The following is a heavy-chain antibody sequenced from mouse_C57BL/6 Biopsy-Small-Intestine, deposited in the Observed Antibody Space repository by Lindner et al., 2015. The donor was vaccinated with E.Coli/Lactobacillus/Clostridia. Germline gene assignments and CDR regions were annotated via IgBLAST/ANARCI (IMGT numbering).Heavy chain of an antibody. J-gene: IGHJ3*01. Sequence: VQLQESGPELVKPGASVKISCKASGYAFSSSWMNWVKQRPGKGLEWIGRIYPGDGDTNYNGKFKGRATLTADKSSSTAYMQLSSLTSEDSAVYFCAITFAYWGQGTLVTVSA. CDR2: IYPGDGDT. D-gene: IGHD1-3*01. V-gene: IGHV1-82*01. CDR3: AITFAY. CDR1: GYAFSSSW.